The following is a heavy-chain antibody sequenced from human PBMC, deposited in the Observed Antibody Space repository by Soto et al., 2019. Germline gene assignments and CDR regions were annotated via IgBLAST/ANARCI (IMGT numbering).Heavy chain of an antibody. CDR3: ARDWEYYYSSETYYKYFDY. V-gene: IGHV4-4*02. CDR2: IYRSGST. D-gene: IGHD3-10*01. J-gene: IGHJ4*02. Sequence: QVQLQESGPGLVKPSGTLSLTCAVSGGSFSSSSWWSWVRQPPGEGLEWIGEIYRSGSTKYNPSLKSRVTISVDQSKNQFSLKLTSVTAADTAVYYCARDWEYYYSSETYYKYFDYWGQGTLVTVSS. CDR1: GGSFSSSSW.